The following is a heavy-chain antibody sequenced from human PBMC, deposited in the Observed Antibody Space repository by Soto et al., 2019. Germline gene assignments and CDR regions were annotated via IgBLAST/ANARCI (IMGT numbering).Heavy chain of an antibody. CDR2: INHSGST. CDR1: GGSFSGYY. Sequence: SETLSLTCAVYGGSFSGYYWSWIRQPPGKGLEWIGEINHSGSTNYNPSLKSRVTISVDTSKNQFSLKLSSVTAADTAVYYCARDCSSTSCPHFDYWGQGTLVTVSS. V-gene: IGHV4-34*01. D-gene: IGHD2-2*01. CDR3: ARDCSSTSCPHFDY. J-gene: IGHJ4*02.